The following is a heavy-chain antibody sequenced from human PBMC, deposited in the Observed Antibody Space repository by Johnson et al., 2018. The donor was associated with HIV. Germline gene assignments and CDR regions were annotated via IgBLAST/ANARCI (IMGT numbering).Heavy chain of an antibody. CDR3: ARDPSTQDSRLIGDFGAFDI. V-gene: IGHV3-20*04. D-gene: IGHD7-27*01. CDR2: VNWNGVST. Sequence: VQLVESGGGLVQPGGSLRLSCAASGLTLSNAWMSWVRQAPGKGLEWISGVNWNGVSTNYVDSVKGRFSISRDNVKNSLYLQMDSLRDEDTAFYYCARDPSTQDSRLIGDFGAFDIWGQGTM. J-gene: IGHJ3*02. CDR1: GLTLSNAW.